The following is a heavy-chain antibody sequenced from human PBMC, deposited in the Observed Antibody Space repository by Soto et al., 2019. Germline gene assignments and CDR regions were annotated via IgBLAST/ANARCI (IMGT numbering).Heavy chain of an antibody. Sequence: GGSLRLSCAASGFTFSSYGMHWVRQAPGKGLEWVAVTSYDGSNKYYADSVKGRFTISRDNSKNTLYLQMNSLRAEDTAVYYCAKPYDSSGYYSAGSYFDYWGQGTLVTVSS. V-gene: IGHV3-30*18. CDR3: AKPYDSSGYYSAGSYFDY. CDR1: GFTFSSYG. D-gene: IGHD3-22*01. CDR2: TSYDGSNK. J-gene: IGHJ4*02.